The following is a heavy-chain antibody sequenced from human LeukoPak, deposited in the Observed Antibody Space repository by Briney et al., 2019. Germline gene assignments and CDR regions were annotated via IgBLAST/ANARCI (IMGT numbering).Heavy chain of an antibody. V-gene: IGHV3-23*01. J-gene: IGHJ6*02. D-gene: IGHD6-13*01. CDR1: GFTFSSYA. Sequence: GGSLRLSCPASGFTFSSYAMSSVRQAPGKGLEWVSAISGSGGSTYYADSVKGRFTISRDNSKNTLYLQMNSLRAEDTAVYYCAKDLDSSSWYSPYYYYYGMDVWGQGTTVTVSS. CDR2: ISGSGGST. CDR3: AKDLDSSSWYSPYYYYYGMDV.